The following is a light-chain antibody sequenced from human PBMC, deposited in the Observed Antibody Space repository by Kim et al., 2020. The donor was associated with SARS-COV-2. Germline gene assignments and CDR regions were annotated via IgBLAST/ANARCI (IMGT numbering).Light chain of an antibody. CDR2: RNN. Sequence: GQRVTISGSGSSSNIGSNYVYWYQQLPGAAPKLLFYRNNQRPSGVPDRFSGSKSGTSASLAISGLRSEDEAHYYCAAWDDTLSGWLFGGGTKLTVL. J-gene: IGLJ3*02. CDR1: SSNIGSNY. CDR3: AAWDDTLSGWL. V-gene: IGLV1-47*01.